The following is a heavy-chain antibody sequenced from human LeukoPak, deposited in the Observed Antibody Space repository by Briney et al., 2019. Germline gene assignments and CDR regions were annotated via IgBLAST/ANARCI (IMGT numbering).Heavy chain of an antibody. J-gene: IGHJ4*02. D-gene: IGHD3-10*01. V-gene: IGHV1-18*01. CDR3: ARVPHYYGSGSSGFDY. CDR2: ISAYNGNT. CDR1: GYTFTSYG. Sequence: ASVKVSCKASGYTFTSYGISWVRQAPGQGLEWMGWISAYNGNTNYAQKLQGRVTMTTDTSTSTAYREVRSLRSDDTAVYYCARVPHYYGSGSSGFDYWGQGTLVTVSS.